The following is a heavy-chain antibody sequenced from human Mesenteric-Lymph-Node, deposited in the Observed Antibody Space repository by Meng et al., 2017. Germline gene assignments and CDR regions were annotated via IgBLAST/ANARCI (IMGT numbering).Heavy chain of an antibody. Sequence: QVQLVQAGAEGKKPGAAGKVSCKASGYTFTGYYLHWVRQAPGQGLEWMGRINPNSGGTNYAQKFQGRVTMTRDTSISTAYMELSRLRSDDTAVYYCASEDTAMVFDYWGQGTLVTVSS. D-gene: IGHD5-18*01. CDR3: ASEDTAMVFDY. CDR2: INPNSGGT. CDR1: GYTFTGYY. V-gene: IGHV1-2*06. J-gene: IGHJ4*02.